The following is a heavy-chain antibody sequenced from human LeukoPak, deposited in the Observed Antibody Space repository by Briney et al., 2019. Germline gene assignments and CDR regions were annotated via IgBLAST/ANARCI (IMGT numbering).Heavy chain of an antibody. J-gene: IGHJ4*02. D-gene: IGHD1-26*01. CDR3: AKEKGSVGALDY. CDR1: GFTFSSYG. Sequence: GGSLRLSCAASGFTFSSYGMHWVRQAPGKGLEWVAFIRYDGSNKYYADSVKGRFTTSRDNSKNTLYLQMNSLRAEDTAVYYCAKEKGSVGALDYWGQGTLVTVSS. V-gene: IGHV3-30*02. CDR2: IRYDGSNK.